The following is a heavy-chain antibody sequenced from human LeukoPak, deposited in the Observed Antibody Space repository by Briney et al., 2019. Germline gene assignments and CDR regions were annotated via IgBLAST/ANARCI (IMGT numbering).Heavy chain of an antibody. CDR1: GFTFSTFG. CDR2: IRYDGSNQ. D-gene: IGHD2-2*01. CDR3: ARPGMPAALYYYMDV. J-gene: IGHJ6*03. Sequence: GGSLRLSCAASGFTFSTFGMHWVRQAPGKGLEWVAFIRYDGSNQYYADSVKGRFTISRDNSKNTLYLQMNSLRGEDTAVYYCARPGMPAALYYYMDVWGKGTTVSISS. V-gene: IGHV3-30*02.